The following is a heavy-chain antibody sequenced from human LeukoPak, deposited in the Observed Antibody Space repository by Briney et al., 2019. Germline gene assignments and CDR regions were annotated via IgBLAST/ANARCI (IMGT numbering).Heavy chain of an antibody. D-gene: IGHD3-16*01. CDR1: GFTFRNYG. CDR2: ISYDGGHQ. Sequence: GGSLRLPCEASGFTFRNYGVHWVRQAPGKGLEWVAVISYDGGHQYSADSVKGRFTLSRDNSKNTVYLQLNSLRAEDTAVYYCAKDRRMMSAYYGMDAWGQGTPVTVSS. J-gene: IGHJ6*02. CDR3: AKDRRMMSAYYGMDA. V-gene: IGHV3-30*18.